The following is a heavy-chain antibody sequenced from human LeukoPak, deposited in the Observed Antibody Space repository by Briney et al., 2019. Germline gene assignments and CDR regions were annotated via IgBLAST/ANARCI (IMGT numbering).Heavy chain of an antibody. J-gene: IGHJ5*02. CDR3: ARGGTNCDIGCPINWFDL. D-gene: IGHD2-2*02. V-gene: IGHV1-18*01. CDR1: GYTFTSYG. Sequence: GASVKVSCKASGYTFTSYGISWVRQAPGQGLEWMGWISAYNGNTNYAQKLQGRVTMTTDTSTSTAYMELRSLRSDDTAVYYCARGGTNCDIGCPINWFDLWGQGTLVTVSS. CDR2: ISAYNGNT.